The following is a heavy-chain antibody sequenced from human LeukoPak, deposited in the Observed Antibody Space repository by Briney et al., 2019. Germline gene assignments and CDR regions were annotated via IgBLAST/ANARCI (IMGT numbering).Heavy chain of an antibody. CDR2: TYYRSKWYN. J-gene: IGHJ4*02. CDR3: ARVWGRGWIAAAGFDY. V-gene: IGHV6-1*01. D-gene: IGHD6-13*01. CDR1: GDSVSSNSAA. Sequence: SQTLSLTCAISGDSVSSNSAAWNWIRQSPSRGLEWLGRTYYRSKWYNDYAVSVKSRITINPDTSKNQFSLQLNSVTPEDTAVYYCARVWGRGWIAAAGFDYWGQGTLVTVSS.